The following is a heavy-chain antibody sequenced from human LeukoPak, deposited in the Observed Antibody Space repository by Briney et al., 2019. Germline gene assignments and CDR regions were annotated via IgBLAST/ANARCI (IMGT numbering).Heavy chain of an antibody. CDR3: AREYRGEYYFAY. V-gene: IGHV3-66*01. D-gene: IGHD3-10*01. J-gene: IGHJ4*02. CDR1: GFTVSSNY. Sequence: GGSLRLPCAASGFTVSSNYMSWVRQAPGKGLEWVSVIYSGGSTYYADSVKGRFTISRDNSKNTLYLQMNSLGAEDTAVYYCAREYRGEYYFAYWGQGTLVTVSS. CDR2: IYSGGST.